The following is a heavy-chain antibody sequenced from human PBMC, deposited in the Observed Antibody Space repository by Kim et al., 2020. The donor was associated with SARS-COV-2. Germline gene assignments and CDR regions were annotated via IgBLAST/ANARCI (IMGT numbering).Heavy chain of an antibody. Sequence: GGSLRLSCAASGFTFSSYEMNWVRQAPGKGLEWVSYISSSGSTIYYADSVKGRFTISRDNAKNSLYLQMNSLRAEDTAVYYCARDQTSSWYQYYYYGMDVWGQGTTVTVSS. CDR2: ISSSGSTI. D-gene: IGHD6-13*01. CDR3: ARDQTSSWYQYYYYGMDV. V-gene: IGHV3-48*03. CDR1: GFTFSSYE. J-gene: IGHJ6*02.